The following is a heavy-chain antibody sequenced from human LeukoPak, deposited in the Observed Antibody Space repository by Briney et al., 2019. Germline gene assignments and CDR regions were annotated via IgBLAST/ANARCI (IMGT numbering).Heavy chain of an antibody. D-gene: IGHD3-22*01. CDR3: AKDPHGLNLIVAVPPFDY. CDR1: GFTFSSYG. V-gene: IGHV3-23*01. J-gene: IGHJ4*02. Sequence: PGGSLRLSCAASGFTFSSYGMSWVRQAPGKGLEWVSAISGSGGSTYYADSVKGRFTISRDNSKNTLYLQMNSLRPADTAVYYCAKDPHGLNLIVAVPPFDYWGQGTLVTVSS. CDR2: ISGSGGST.